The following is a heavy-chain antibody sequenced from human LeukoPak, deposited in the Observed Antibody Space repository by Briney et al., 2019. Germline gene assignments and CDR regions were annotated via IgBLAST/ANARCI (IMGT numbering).Heavy chain of an antibody. CDR3: AMSRFGELWNY. D-gene: IGHD3-10*02. J-gene: IGHJ4*02. V-gene: IGHV1-3*01. CDR1: GYTFTSYA. CDR2: INAGNGNT. Sequence: ASVKVSCKASGYTFTSYAMHWVRQAPGQRLEWMGWINAGNGNTKYSQKSQGRVTITRDTSASTAYMELSSLRSEDTAVYYCAMSRFGELWNYWGQGTLVTVSS.